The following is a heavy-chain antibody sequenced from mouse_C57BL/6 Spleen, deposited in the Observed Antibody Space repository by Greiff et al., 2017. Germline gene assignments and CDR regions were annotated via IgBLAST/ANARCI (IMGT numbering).Heavy chain of an antibody. V-gene: IGHV5-17*01. CDR1: GFTFSDYG. J-gene: IGHJ4*01. D-gene: IGHD1-1*01. Sequence: EVQGVESGGGLVKPGGSLKLSCAASGFTFSDYGMHWVRQAPEKGLEWVAYISSGSSTIYYADTGKGRFTISRDNAKNTLFLQMTSLRSEDTAMYYCARPITTEYYYAMDYWGQGTSVTVSS. CDR3: ARPITTEYYYAMDY. CDR2: ISSGSSTI.